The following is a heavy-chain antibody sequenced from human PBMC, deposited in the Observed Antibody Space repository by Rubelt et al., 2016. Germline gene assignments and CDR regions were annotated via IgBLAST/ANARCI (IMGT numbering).Heavy chain of an antibody. Sequence: EVQLLESGGGLVQPGGSLRLSCAVSGFTFSNHNMNWVRQAPGKGLEWVSSISSSSSYIYYADSVKGRFTISRENAKNSLYLQMNSLRAEDTAVYYCARDRRDYSGYDYWGQGTLVTVSS. J-gene: IGHJ4*02. V-gene: IGHV3-21*01. CDR3: ARDRRDYSGYDY. CDR2: ISSSSSYI. CDR1: GFTFSNHN. D-gene: IGHD5-12*01.